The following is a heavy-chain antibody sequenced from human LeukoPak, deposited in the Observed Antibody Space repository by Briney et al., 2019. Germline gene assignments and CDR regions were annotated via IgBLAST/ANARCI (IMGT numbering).Heavy chain of an antibody. J-gene: IGHJ4*02. D-gene: IGHD1-26*01. V-gene: IGHV3-21*01. CDR3: VRDRGSYRPIDY. Sequence: GGSLRLSCAASTFTFSSYNMNWVRQAPGKGLEWVSSISSSGTCIYYRDSVKGRFTIPRDNAENSLYLEMNSLRVEDTAIYYCVRDRGSYRPIDYWGQGTLVTVSS. CDR1: TFTFSSYN. CDR2: ISSSGTCI.